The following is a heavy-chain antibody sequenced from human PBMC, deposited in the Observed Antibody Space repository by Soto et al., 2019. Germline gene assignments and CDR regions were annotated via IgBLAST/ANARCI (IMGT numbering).Heavy chain of an antibody. Sequence: PGESRKISCKGSGYSFTSYWIGWVRQMPGKGLEWMGIIYPGDSDTRYSPSFQGQVTISADKSISTAYLQWSSLKASDTAMYYCARTSAAGNYYYGMDAWGHGTPVTVS. CDR2: IYPGDSDT. D-gene: IGHD6-13*01. CDR3: ARTSAAGNYYYGMDA. V-gene: IGHV5-51*01. J-gene: IGHJ6*02. CDR1: GYSFTSYW.